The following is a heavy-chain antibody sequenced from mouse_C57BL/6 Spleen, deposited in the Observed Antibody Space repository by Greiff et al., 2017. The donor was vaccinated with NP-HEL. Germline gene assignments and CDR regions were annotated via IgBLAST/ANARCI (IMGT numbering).Heavy chain of an antibody. CDR1: GYSITSGYY. Sequence: EVQLVESGPGLVKPSQSLSLTCSVTGYSITSGYYWNWIRQFPGNKLEWMGYISYDGSNNYNPSLKNRISITRDTSKNQFFLKLNSVTTEDTATYYCARPYGSSCGYWYFDVWGTGTTVTVSS. CDR3: ARPYGSSCGYWYFDV. D-gene: IGHD1-1*01. V-gene: IGHV3-6*01. CDR2: ISYDGSN. J-gene: IGHJ1*03.